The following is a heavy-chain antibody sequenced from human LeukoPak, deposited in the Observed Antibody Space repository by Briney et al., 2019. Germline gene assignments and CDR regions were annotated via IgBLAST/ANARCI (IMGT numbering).Heavy chain of an antibody. D-gene: IGHD3-10*01. J-gene: IGHJ5*02. CDR3: AQSLGASTWFGNWFDP. V-gene: IGHV4-39*01. Sequence: SETLSLTCTVSGVSISSTSYCWGWIRQPPGKGLEWIGSIYYSGRTYYNPSLKSRLTISVDTPKNQFPLKLSSVTAADTAVYYCAQSLGASTWFGNWFDPWGQGTLVTVSS. CDR2: IYYSGRT. CDR1: GVSISSTSYC.